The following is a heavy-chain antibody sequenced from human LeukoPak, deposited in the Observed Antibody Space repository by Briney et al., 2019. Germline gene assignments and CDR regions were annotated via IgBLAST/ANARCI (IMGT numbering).Heavy chain of an antibody. J-gene: IGHJ6*03. CDR1: GYTLTELS. D-gene: IGHD6-19*01. V-gene: IGHV1-24*01. Sequence: ASVKVSCKVSGYTLTELSMHWVRQAPGKGLEWMGGFDPEDGETIYAQKFQGRVTMTEDTSTDTAYMELSSLGAEDTAVYYCAKGTTWLGTYYSYYMDVWGKGTTVTVSS. CDR3: AKGTTWLGTYYSYYMDV. CDR2: FDPEDGET.